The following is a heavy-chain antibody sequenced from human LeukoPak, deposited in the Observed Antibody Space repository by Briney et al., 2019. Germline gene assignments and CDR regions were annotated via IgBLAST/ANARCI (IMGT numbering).Heavy chain of an antibody. CDR3: ARHRSSMVWGVIIDY. CDR1: GYSFTSYW. D-gene: IGHD3-10*01. V-gene: IGHV5-51*01. J-gene: IGHJ4*02. CDR2: IYPGDSDT. Sequence: GESLKISCKGSGYSFTSYWIGWVRQMPGKGLEWMGIIYPGDSDTRYSPSFQGQVTISADKSISTAYLQWSSLKASDTAMYYCARHRSSMVWGVIIDYWGQGTLVTVSS.